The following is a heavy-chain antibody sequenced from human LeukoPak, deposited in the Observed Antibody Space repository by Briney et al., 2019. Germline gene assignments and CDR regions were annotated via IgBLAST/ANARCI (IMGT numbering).Heavy chain of an antibody. Sequence: ASVKVSCKASGYTFTGYYMHWVRQAPGQGLEWMGWINPNSGGTNYAQKFQGRVTMTRDTSISTAYMELSRLRSDDTAVYYCARSSGRSPNRDYMDVWGKGTTVTISS. J-gene: IGHJ6*03. CDR1: GYTFTGYY. CDR3: ARSSGRSPNRDYMDV. CDR2: INPNSGGT. D-gene: IGHD1-14*01. V-gene: IGHV1-2*02.